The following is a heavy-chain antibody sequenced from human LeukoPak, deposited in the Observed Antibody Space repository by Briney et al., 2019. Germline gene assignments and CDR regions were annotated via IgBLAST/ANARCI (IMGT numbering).Heavy chain of an antibody. CDR1: GFTFSSYA. CDR2: ISYNSETA. CDR3: TRSGDGAFDT. D-gene: IGHD5-24*01. J-gene: IGHJ3*02. Sequence: GGSLRLSCAASGFTFSSYAMSWARQAPGKGLEWVSYISYNSETAHYADSVRGRFTISRDNAKNSLYLQMNSLRAEDTAVYYCTRSGDGAFDTWGQGTLVTVSS. V-gene: IGHV3-48*04.